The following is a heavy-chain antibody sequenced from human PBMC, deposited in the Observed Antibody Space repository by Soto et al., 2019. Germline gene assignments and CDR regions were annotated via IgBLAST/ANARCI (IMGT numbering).Heavy chain of an antibody. CDR1: GYTFTGYY. CDR2: INPNSGGT. CDR3: ARDRNYGDYDGRYYYGMDV. Sequence: VASVKVSCKASGYTFTGYYIQWVRQAPGQGLEWMGWINPNSGGTNYAQKFQGRVTMTRDTSISTAYMELSRLRSDDTAVYYCARDRNYGDYDGRYYYGMDVWGQGTTVTVSS. D-gene: IGHD4-17*01. J-gene: IGHJ6*02. V-gene: IGHV1-2*02.